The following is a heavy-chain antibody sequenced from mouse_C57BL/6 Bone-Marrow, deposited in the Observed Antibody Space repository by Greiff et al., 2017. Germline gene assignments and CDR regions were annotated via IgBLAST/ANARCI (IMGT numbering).Heavy chain of an antibody. CDR3: ARGLYYYGSSYFAY. J-gene: IGHJ3*01. D-gene: IGHD1-1*01. Sequence: EVKLVESGGGLVKPGGSLKLSCAASGFTFSSYAMSWVRQTPEQRLEWVATISDGGSYTYYPDNVKGRFTISRDNAKNNLYLQMSHLKSEDTAMYYCARGLYYYGSSYFAYWGQGTLVTVSA. CDR1: GFTFSSYA. V-gene: IGHV5-4*03. CDR2: ISDGGSYT.